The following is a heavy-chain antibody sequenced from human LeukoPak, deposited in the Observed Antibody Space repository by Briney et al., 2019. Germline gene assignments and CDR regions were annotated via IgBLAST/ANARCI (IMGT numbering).Heavy chain of an antibody. Sequence: ASVKAPCKASGYTFTGYYMHGVRQAPGQGLEWMGWINPNSGGTNYAQKFQGRVTMTRDTSISTAYMELSRLRSDDTAVYYCARDRASTVTDFDYWGQGTLVTLSS. CDR2: INPNSGGT. D-gene: IGHD4-17*01. CDR3: ARDRASTVTDFDY. CDR1: GYTFTGYY. J-gene: IGHJ4*02. V-gene: IGHV1-2*02.